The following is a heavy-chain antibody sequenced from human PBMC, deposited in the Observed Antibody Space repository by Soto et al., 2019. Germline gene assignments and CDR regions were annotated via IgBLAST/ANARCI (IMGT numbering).Heavy chain of an antibody. J-gene: IGHJ4*02. Sequence: QVQLLESGPGLVKPSQTLSLTCSVSGGSINRAGYYWTWLRQLPGKGLEWLGYIYYSGTTYSNPSLKSRITISMGTSEYQFSLKVSSVTAADTAVYYCARGIFLATAAAYFDYWGQGTLVTVSS. CDR2: IYYSGTT. CDR3: ARGIFLATAAAYFDY. D-gene: IGHD6-13*01. V-gene: IGHV4-31*03. CDR1: GGSINRAGYY.